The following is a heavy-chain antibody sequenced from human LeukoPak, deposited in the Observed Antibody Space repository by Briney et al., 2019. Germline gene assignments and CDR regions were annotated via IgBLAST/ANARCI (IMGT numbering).Heavy chain of an antibody. V-gene: IGHV3-11*01. CDR3: ARGWSGYYTGYYGMDV. D-gene: IGHD3-3*01. Sequence: GGSLRPSCAASGFTFSDYYMSWIRQAPGKGLEWVSYISSSGSTIYYADSVKGRFTISRDNAKNSLYLQMNSLRAEDTAVYYCARGWSGYYTGYYGMDVWGQGTTVTVSS. J-gene: IGHJ6*02. CDR2: ISSSGSTI. CDR1: GFTFSDYY.